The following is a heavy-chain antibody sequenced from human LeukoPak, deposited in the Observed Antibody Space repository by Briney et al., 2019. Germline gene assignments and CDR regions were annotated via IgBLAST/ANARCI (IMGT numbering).Heavy chain of an antibody. CDR2: ISGSGGST. J-gene: IGHJ6*02. CDR1: GFTFSSYA. CDR3: ASAWSDYYGMDV. V-gene: IGHV3-23*01. Sequence: GGSLRLSCAASGFTFSSYAMSWVRQAPGKGLEWVSAISGSGGSTYYADSVKGRFTISRDNSKNTLYLQMNSLETDDTAVYYCASAWSDYYGMDVWGQGTTVTVSS. D-gene: IGHD1-1*01.